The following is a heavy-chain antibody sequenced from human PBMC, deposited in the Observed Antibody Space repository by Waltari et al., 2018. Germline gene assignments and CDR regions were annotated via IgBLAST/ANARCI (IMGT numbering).Heavy chain of an antibody. Sequence: EVQLVESGGGLVQPGGSLRLSCAAYGFTFSSYWMSWVSQAPGKGLEWVANIKQDGSEKYYVDSVKGRFTISRDNAKNSLYLQMNSLRAEDTAVYYCASGDGGDSPSDYWGQGTLVTVSS. CDR2: IKQDGSEK. V-gene: IGHV3-7*01. J-gene: IGHJ4*02. CDR1: GFTFSSYW. CDR3: ASGDGGDSPSDY. D-gene: IGHD3-22*01.